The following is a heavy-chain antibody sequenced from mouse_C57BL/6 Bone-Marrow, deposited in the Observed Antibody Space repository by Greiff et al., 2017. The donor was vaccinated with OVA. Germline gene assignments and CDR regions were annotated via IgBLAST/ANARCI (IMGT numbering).Heavy chain of an antibody. CDR1: GYTFTSYW. J-gene: IGHJ4*01. V-gene: IGHV1-69*01. Sequence: VQLQQPGAELVMPGASVKLSCKASGYTFTSYWMHWVKQRPGQGLEWIGEIDPSDSYTNYNQKFKGKSTLTVDKSSSTAYMQLSSLTSEDSAVYYCAIYYSNYNAMDYWGQGTSVTVSS. CDR2: IDPSDSYT. CDR3: AIYYSNYNAMDY. D-gene: IGHD2-5*01.